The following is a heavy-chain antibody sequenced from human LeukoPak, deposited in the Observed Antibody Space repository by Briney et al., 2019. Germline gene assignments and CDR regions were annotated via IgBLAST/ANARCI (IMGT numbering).Heavy chain of an antibody. CDR2: IYYSGST. Sequence: PSQTLSLTCTVSGGSISSGDYYWSWIRQPPGKGLEWIGYIYYSGSTYYNPSLKSRVTISVDTSKNQFSLKLSSVTAADTAVYYCARSNIVEATSPFDSWGQGTLVTVSS. CDR3: ARSNIVEATSPFDS. D-gene: IGHD1-26*01. V-gene: IGHV4-30-4*08. J-gene: IGHJ4*02. CDR1: GGSISSGDYY.